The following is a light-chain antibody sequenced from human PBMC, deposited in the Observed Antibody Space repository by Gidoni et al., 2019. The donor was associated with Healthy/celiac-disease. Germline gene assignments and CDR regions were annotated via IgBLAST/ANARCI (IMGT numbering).Light chain of an antibody. V-gene: IGLV7-43*01. CDR1: TGAVTSIYY. Sequence: QTVVTQEPSLTVSPGGTVTLTCSSSTGAVTSIYYPNWFQQKPGQAPWSLLYSTSNKHPCTPARFSGSLLGGKAALTLSGVQPEDEAEYYCLLYYGGAQLVFCGGTKLTVL. CDR2: STS. J-gene: IGLJ2*01. CDR3: LLYYGGAQLV.